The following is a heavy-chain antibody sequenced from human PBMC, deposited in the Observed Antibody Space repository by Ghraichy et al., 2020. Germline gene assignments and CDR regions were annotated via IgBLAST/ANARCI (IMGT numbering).Heavy chain of an antibody. CDR2: IWYDGSNK. Sequence: GGSLRLSCAASGFTFSSYGMHWVRQAPGKGLEWVAVIWYDGSNKYYADSVKGRFTISRDNSKNTLYLQMNSLRAEDTAVYYCARASGDQRPLDYWGQGTLVTVSS. D-gene: IGHD1-1*01. V-gene: IGHV3-33*01. CDR3: ARASGDQRPLDY. CDR1: GFTFSSYG. J-gene: IGHJ4*02.